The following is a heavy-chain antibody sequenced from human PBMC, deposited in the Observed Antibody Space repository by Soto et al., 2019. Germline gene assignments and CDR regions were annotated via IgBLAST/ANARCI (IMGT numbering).Heavy chain of an antibody. Sequence: GGSLRLSCAASGFTFSSYGMHWVRQAPGKGLEWVAVIWYDGSNKYYADSVKGRFTISRDNSKNTLYLQMNSLRAEDTAVYYCARARGGGNNWFDPWGQGTLVTVSS. CDR3: ARARGGGNNWFDP. CDR2: IWYDGSNK. J-gene: IGHJ5*02. D-gene: IGHD3-16*01. CDR1: GFTFSSYG. V-gene: IGHV3-33*01.